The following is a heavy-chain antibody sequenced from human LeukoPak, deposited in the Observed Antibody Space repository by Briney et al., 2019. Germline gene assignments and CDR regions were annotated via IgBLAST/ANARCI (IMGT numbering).Heavy chain of an antibody. CDR3: ARRSRDGYTEYFDY. CDR1: GYSFTSYW. Sequence: GESLNISCKASGYSFTSYWICGVRQMPGKGLEWMGIIYPGDSDTRYSPSFQGQVTISADKSISTAYLQWSSLTASDTAMYYCARRSRDGYTEYFDYWGQGTLVTVSS. J-gene: IGHJ4*02. CDR2: IYPGDSDT. V-gene: IGHV5-51*01. D-gene: IGHD5-24*01.